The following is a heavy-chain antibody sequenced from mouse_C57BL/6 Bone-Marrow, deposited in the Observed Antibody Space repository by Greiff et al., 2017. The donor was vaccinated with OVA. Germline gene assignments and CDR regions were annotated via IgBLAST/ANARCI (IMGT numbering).Heavy chain of an antibody. J-gene: IGHJ3*01. CDR2: INPGSGGT. CDR3: ARGVITTVVAPFAY. V-gene: IGHV1-54*01. CDR1: GYAFTNYL. Sequence: QVQLRQSGAELVRPGTSVKVSCKASGYAFTNYLIEWVKQRPGQGLEWIGVINPGSGGTNYNEKFKGKATLTADKSSSTAYMQLSSLTSEDSAVYCCARGVITTVVAPFAYWGQGTLVTVSA. D-gene: IGHD1-1*01.